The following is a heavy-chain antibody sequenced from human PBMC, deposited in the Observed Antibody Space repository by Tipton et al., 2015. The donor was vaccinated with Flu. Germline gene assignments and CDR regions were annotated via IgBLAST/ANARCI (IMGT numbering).Heavy chain of an antibody. CDR3: ARGLYGSGSYQRRYFDY. CDR1: GFTFSDYY. CDR2: ISSSGTTI. V-gene: IGHV3-11*01. J-gene: IGHJ4*02. D-gene: IGHD3-10*01. Sequence: SLRLSCAASGFTFSDYYMSWIRQAPGKGLEWISYISSSGTTIQYADSVKGRFTISRDNAKNSLYLQVNNLRAEDTAIYYCARGLYGSGSYQRRYFDYWGQGTLVTVSS.